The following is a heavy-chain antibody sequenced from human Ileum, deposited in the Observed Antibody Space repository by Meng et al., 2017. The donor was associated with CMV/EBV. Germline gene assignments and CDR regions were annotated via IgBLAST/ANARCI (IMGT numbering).Heavy chain of an antibody. CDR3: ARGIYRCGKDV. D-gene: IGHD2-15*01. CDR2: ISSSGSTI. Sequence: GEFLKISCAAAGFTFSYYYMSRIRQAPGKGLEWVSYISSSGSTIYYADSVKGRFTISRDNAKNSLYRQMNSLRAESTAVYYSARGIYRCGKDVWGQGTTVTVSS. V-gene: IGHV3-11*01. CDR1: GFTFSYYY. J-gene: IGHJ6*02.